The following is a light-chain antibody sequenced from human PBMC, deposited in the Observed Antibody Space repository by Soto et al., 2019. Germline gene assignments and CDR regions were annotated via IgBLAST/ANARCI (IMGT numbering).Light chain of an antibody. CDR3: ATWDSSLSGFV. V-gene: IGLV1-51*01. J-gene: IGLJ1*01. CDR2: DTN. CDR1: GSNIGENY. Sequence: QSVLTQPPSVSAAPGQKVTISGSGSGSNIGENYVSWYQQLAGTAPKLLIYDTNKRPSGIPDRFSGSKSGTSATLGITGLQTGDEADYYCATWDSSLSGFVFGSGTKVTVL.